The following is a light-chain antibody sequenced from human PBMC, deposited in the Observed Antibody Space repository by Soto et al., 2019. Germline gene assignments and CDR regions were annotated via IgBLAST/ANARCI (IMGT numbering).Light chain of an antibody. Sequence: QSVLTQPASVSGSPGQSITISCTGASSDVGSYNLVSWYQQHPGKAPKLMISEGSKRPSGVSNRSTGSKSGNTASLTISGLQAEDEADYYCCSYAGSSAYVFGTGTKVTVL. V-gene: IGLV2-23*01. CDR2: EGS. CDR1: SSDVGSYNL. CDR3: CSYAGSSAYV. J-gene: IGLJ1*01.